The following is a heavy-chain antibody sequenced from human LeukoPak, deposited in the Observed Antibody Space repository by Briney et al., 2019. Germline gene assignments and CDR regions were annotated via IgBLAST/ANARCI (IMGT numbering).Heavy chain of an antibody. CDR1: GGSISSGGYY. V-gene: IGHV4-31*03. CDR3: ARGPVQNDFWSGYYTYYYCGMDV. D-gene: IGHD3-3*01. Sequence: SETLSLTCTVSGGSISSGGYYWSWIRQHPGKGLEWIGYIYHSGSTYYNPSLKSRVTISVDTSKNQFSLKLSSVTAADTAVYYCARGPVQNDFWSGYYTYYYCGMDVWGQGTTVTVSS. CDR2: IYHSGST. J-gene: IGHJ6*02.